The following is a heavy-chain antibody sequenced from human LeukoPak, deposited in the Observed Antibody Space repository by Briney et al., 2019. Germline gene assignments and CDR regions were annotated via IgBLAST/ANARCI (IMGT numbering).Heavy chain of an antibody. CDR3: ARRNWEAGIDY. CDR2: IYHSGST. V-gene: IGHV4-39*07. CDR1: GGSVRSSSYF. D-gene: IGHD1-26*01. Sequence: SETLSLTCTVSGGSVRSSSYFWAWIRQSPGKGLEWIATIYHSGSTYYNPSLKSRVTISVDTSKNQFSLKLSSVTAADTAVYYCARRNWEAGIDYWGQGTLVTVSS. J-gene: IGHJ4*02.